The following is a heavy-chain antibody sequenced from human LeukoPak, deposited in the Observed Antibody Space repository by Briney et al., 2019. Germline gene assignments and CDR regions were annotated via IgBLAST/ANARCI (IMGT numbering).Heavy chain of an antibody. Sequence: SEALSLTCTVSGGSISSYYWSWIRQPPGKGLEWIGYIYYGGSTNYNPSLKSRVTISVDTSKNQFSLKLSSVTAADTAVYYCARGIRIAVAGNYWGQGTLVTVSS. J-gene: IGHJ4*02. CDR1: GGSISSYY. D-gene: IGHD6-13*01. CDR2: IYYGGST. V-gene: IGHV4-59*12. CDR3: ARGIRIAVAGNY.